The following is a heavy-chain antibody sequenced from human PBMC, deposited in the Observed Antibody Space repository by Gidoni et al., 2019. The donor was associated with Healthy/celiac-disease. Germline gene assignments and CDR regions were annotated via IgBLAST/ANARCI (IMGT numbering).Heavy chain of an antibody. CDR1: GYTITDLS. CDR2: FCPEDGET. J-gene: IGHJ3*02. Sequence: QVQLVQSGAEVKKTGASVKVSCKVSGYTITDLSMHWVRQAPGKGLEWLGGFCPEDGETIYAQKFQGRVTMTENTSTDTAYMELSSLRSEDTAVYYCATGLWFGERHGGIWGQGTMVTVSS. D-gene: IGHD3-10*01. CDR3: ATGLWFGERHGGI. V-gene: IGHV1-24*01.